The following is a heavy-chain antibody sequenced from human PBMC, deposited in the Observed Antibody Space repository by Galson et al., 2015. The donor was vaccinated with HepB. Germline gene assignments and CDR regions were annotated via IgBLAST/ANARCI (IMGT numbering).Heavy chain of an antibody. V-gene: IGHV3-30*18. CDR1: GFIFSDYN. Sequence: SGFIFSDYNMHWVRQAPGKGLEWLAVISYDGSNTFYLDSVEGRFTVSRDSSKNTLFLQMSSLRPEDTAMYYCAKDLFDRSGFFYLPESWGQGTLVTVSS. CDR2: ISYDGSNT. CDR3: AKDLFDRSGFFYLPES. D-gene: IGHD3-22*01. J-gene: IGHJ5*02.